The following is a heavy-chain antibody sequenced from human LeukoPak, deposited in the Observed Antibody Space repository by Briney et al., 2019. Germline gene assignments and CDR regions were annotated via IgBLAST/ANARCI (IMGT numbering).Heavy chain of an antibody. J-gene: IGHJ4*02. CDR2: IIPIFGTA. D-gene: IGHD2-21*02. CDR1: GGTFSSYA. CDR3: ARGPPGYCGGDCYSGFDY. V-gene: IGHV1-69*13. Sequence: GASVKVSCKASGGTFSSYAISWVRQAPGQGLEWMGGIIPIFGTANYAQKFQGRVTITADESTSTAYMELSSLRSEDTAVYYCARGPPGYCGGDCYSGFDYWGQGTLVTVPS.